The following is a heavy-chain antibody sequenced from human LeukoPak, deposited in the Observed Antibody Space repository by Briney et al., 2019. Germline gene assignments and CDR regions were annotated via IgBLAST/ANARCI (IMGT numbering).Heavy chain of an antibody. CDR1: GFIFCSYS. J-gene: IGHJ4*02. Sequence: PGGSLRLYCAASGFIFCSYSMIWHPPAPGKELMGVSSISCSSSYIYYADSVKGRFTSPRHNAKISLYLQMNSRRAEDTVVYYCARDGGNGGSQFDYGAQKTLVSVPS. D-gene: IGHD1-1*01. CDR2: ISCSSSYI. CDR3: ARDGGNGGSQFDY. V-gene: IGHV3-21*01.